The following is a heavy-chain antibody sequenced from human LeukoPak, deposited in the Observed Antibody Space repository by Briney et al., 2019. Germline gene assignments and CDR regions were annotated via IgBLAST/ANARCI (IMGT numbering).Heavy chain of an antibody. CDR3: ARRSLDYGDFRGAFDI. D-gene: IGHD4-17*01. Sequence: GESLKISCKGSGYSFTSYWIGWVRQVPGKGLEWMGIIYPGDSDTRYSPSFQGQVTISADKSISTAYLQWSSLKASDTAMYYCARRSLDYGDFRGAFDIWGQGTMVTVSS. CDR1: GYSFTSYW. V-gene: IGHV5-51*01. J-gene: IGHJ3*02. CDR2: IYPGDSDT.